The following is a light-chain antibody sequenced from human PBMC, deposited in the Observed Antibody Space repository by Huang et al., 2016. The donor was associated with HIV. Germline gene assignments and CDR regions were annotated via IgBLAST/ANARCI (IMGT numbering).Light chain of an antibody. CDR1: QSIGKY. J-gene: IGKJ1*01. Sequence: DIQMTQSPSSLSASIGDRVTIACRANQSIGKYLNWYQQKPGMDPNLLIYGTSNLQSRVPSRISGSGSGTYFSLTITSLQPGDFATYYCQQSYTTPRTFGQGTKVEI. CDR3: QQSYTTPRT. V-gene: IGKV1-39*01. CDR2: GTS.